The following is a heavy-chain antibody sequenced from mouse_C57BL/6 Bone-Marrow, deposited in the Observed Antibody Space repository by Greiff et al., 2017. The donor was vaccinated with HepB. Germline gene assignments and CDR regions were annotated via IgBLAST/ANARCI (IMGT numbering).Heavy chain of an antibody. CDR3: ARQGRYYMWFAY. V-gene: IGHV5-6*02. CDR2: ISSGGSYT. D-gene: IGHD2-12*01. J-gene: IGHJ3*01. CDR1: GFTFSSYG. Sequence: DVKLVESGGDLVKPGGSLKLSCAASGFTFSSYGMSWVRQTPDKGLEWVATISSGGSYTYYPDSVKGRYTISRDNAKNTLYLQMSRLKSEDTAMYYCARQGRYYMWFAYWGQGTLVTVSA.